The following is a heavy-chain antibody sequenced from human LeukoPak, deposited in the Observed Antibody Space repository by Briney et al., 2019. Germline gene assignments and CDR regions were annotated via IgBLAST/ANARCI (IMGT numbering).Heavy chain of an antibody. D-gene: IGHD1-26*01. CDR1: GSTFGNYV. Sequence: GGSLRLSCAASGSTFGNYVMTWVRQAPGQGLEWVSTISNSGGNTYYADSVKGRFTFSRDNSENTLYLQMNSLRAEDTAVYHCAKGGTYFDYWGQGTLVTVSS. CDR3: AKGGTYFDY. CDR2: ISNSGGNT. J-gene: IGHJ4*02. V-gene: IGHV3-23*01.